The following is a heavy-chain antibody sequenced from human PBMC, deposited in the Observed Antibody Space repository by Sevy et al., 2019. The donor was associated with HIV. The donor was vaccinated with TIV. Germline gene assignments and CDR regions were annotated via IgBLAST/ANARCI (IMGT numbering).Heavy chain of an antibody. D-gene: IGHD2-15*01. CDR2: IYSGGST. V-gene: IGHV3-53*01. CDR1: GFTVSSNY. Sequence: GGCLRLSCAASGFTVSSNYMSWVRQAPGKGLERVSVIYSGGSTYYAESVKGRFTITRDNSKNTLYLQMNSLSAEDTAVYNCARDAVLTREYYYYYYGMDVWGQGTTVTVSS. J-gene: IGHJ6*02. CDR3: ARDAVLTREYYYYYYGMDV.